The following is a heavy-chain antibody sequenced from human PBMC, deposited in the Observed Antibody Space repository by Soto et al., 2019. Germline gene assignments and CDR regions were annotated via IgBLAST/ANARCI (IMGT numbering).Heavy chain of an antibody. Sequence: GASVKVSCKASGYTFTSYGISWVRQAPGQGLEWMGWISAYNGNTNYAQKLQGRVTMTTDTSTSTAYMELRSLRSDDTAVYYCARDPGIAVAGTKLVYWGQGTLVTVSS. V-gene: IGHV1-18*01. J-gene: IGHJ4*02. CDR3: ARDPGIAVAGTKLVY. CDR1: GYTFTSYG. D-gene: IGHD6-19*01. CDR2: ISAYNGNT.